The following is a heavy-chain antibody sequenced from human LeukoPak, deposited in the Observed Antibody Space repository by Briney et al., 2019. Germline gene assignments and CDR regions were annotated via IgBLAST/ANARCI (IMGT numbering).Heavy chain of an antibody. V-gene: IGHV3-74*01. D-gene: IGHD6-13*01. CDR3: ARARGIAAAAY. Sequence: GGTLRLSCAASGFTFSSYWLHWVRQAPGKGLVWVSRINSDGSSTSYADSVKGRFTISRDNAKNTLYLQMNSLIAEDTAVYYCARARGIAAAAYWGQGTLVTVSS. CDR1: GFTFSSYW. J-gene: IGHJ4*02. CDR2: INSDGSST.